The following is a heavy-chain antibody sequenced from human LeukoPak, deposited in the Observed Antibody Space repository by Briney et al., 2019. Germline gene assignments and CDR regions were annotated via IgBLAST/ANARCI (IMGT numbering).Heavy chain of an antibody. V-gene: IGHV3-23*01. J-gene: IGHJ4*02. D-gene: IGHD3-22*01. Sequence: GGSLRLSCAASGFTVSSYYMSWVRQAPGKGLEWVSSISGSGGSTHYADSVKGRFTISRDKTKNTLYLQMNSLRAEDTAVYYCAKSSYYDASGYYREYYFDYWGQGTLVTVSS. CDR1: GFTVSSYY. CDR3: AKSSYYDASGYYREYYFDY. CDR2: ISGSGGST.